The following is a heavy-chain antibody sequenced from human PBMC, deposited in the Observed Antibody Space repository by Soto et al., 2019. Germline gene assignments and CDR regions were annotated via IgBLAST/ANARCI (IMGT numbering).Heavy chain of an antibody. Sequence: EVQVLESGGNLVQPGGSLRLSCAASGFTFSSYAMSWVRQAPGKGLEWVSAISGSGGSTYYADSVKGRFTISRDNSKNTLYLQMNSLRAEDTAVYYCAKDSDSSGYSPYRDWGQGTLVTVSS. D-gene: IGHD3-22*01. J-gene: IGHJ4*02. CDR1: GFTFSSYA. V-gene: IGHV3-23*01. CDR2: ISGSGGST. CDR3: AKDSDSSGYSPYRD.